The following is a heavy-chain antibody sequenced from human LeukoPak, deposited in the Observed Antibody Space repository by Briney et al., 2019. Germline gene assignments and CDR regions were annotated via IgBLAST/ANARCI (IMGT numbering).Heavy chain of an antibody. D-gene: IGHD6-6*01. CDR1: GHSFNTDSF. CDR2: IHERGSA. CDR3: ARAARPSNNWFDP. Sequence: ETLSLTCIISGHSFNTDSFWGWIRQPPGKGLEWFGSIHERGSAFFNPSLKGRVAISIDTSKNQFSLKVNFVTAADTAVYYCARAARPSNNWFDPWGQGTLVTVSS. J-gene: IGHJ5*02. V-gene: IGHV4-38-2*02.